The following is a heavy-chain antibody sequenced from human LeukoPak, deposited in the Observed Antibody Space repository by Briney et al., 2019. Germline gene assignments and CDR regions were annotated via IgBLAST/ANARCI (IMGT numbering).Heavy chain of an antibody. CDR1: GFTFSSYT. CDR3: ARGRLAGYSSSSDFDF. Sequence: GGSLRLSCAASGFTFSSYTMNWVRQDPGKGLEWVSSISSSSSYIYYADSVKGRFTISRDNAKNSLYLQMNSLRAEDTAVYYCARGRLAGYSSSSDFDFWGQGTLVTVSS. J-gene: IGHJ4*02. V-gene: IGHV3-21*01. D-gene: IGHD6-13*01. CDR2: ISSSSSYI.